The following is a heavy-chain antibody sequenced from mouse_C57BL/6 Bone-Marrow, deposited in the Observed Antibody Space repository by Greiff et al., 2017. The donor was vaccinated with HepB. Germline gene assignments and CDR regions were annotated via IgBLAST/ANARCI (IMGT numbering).Heavy chain of an antibody. V-gene: IGHV2-6-1*01. CDR2: IWSDGST. D-gene: IGHD1-1*01. J-gene: IGHJ1*03. Sequence: VQLQESGPGLVAPSQSLSITCTVSGFSLTSYGVHWVRQPPGKGLEWLVVIWSDGSTTYNSALKSRLSISKDNSKSQVFLKMNSLQTDDTAMYYCARHAPYYGSSSYWYFGVWGTGTTVTVSA. CDR3: ARHAPYYGSSSYWYFGV. CDR1: GFSLTSYG.